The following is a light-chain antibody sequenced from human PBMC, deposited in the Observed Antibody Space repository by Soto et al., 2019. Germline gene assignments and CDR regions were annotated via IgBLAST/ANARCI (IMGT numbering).Light chain of an antibody. Sequence: QSVLTQPVSVSGSPGQSITVSCTGTSSDVGVYDYVSWYQQHPGKAPKLIIYDVSNRPSGVSDRFSGSKSGNTASLTISGLQAEDAADYYCSSYTSSITLFVFGSGTKVTVL. J-gene: IGLJ1*01. V-gene: IGLV2-14*03. CDR3: SSYTSSITLFV. CDR2: DVS. CDR1: SSDVGVYDY.